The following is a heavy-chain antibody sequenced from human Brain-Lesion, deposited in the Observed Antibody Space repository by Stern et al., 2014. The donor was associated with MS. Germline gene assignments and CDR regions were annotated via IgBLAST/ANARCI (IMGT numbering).Heavy chain of an antibody. CDR3: ARDQRGITIFGVVTDYYYLGMDV. CDR2: IKPNTGAT. V-gene: IGHV1-2*02. J-gene: IGHJ6*02. CDR1: GYIFTGYY. D-gene: IGHD3-3*01. Sequence: QVQLGQSGAEVKKPGASVKVSCKTSGYIFTGYYIHWVRQAPGKGLEWLAWIKPNTGATKYAQKFQGRVTMSRDTSISTAYVELSSLTSDDTAVYYCARDQRGITIFGVVTDYYYLGMDVWGQGTTVTVSS.